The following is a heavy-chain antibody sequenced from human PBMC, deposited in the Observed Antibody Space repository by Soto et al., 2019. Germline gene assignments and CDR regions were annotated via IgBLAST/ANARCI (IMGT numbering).Heavy chain of an antibody. CDR1: GGSITGYY. J-gene: IGHJ3*02. Sequence: SETLSLTCTVSGGSITGYYWSWFRQPPGKGLEWIGYMYNSGSTKYNPSLKSRVTISVDKSKNQFPLKLSSVTAADTAVYYCARDNGYGLGIPSWGDAFDIWGQGTMVT. D-gene: IGHD3-10*01. V-gene: IGHV4-59*01. CDR2: MYNSGST. CDR3: ARDNGYGLGIPSWGDAFDI.